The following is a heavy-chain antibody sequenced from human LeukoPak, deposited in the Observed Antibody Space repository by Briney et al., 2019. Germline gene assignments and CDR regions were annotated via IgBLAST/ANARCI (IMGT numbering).Heavy chain of an antibody. CDR3: ARGVLNCCDP. CDR2: ISSGGTTI. J-gene: IGHJ5*02. V-gene: IGHV3-11*01. CDR1: GFTFSDNY. Sequence: GGSLRLSCAASGFTFSDNYMSWIRQAPGKGLEWVSYISSGGTTIYYADSVKGRFTISRDNAKKSLYLQMNSLTAEDTAGYWCARGVLNCCDPWGQGTLFTVSS.